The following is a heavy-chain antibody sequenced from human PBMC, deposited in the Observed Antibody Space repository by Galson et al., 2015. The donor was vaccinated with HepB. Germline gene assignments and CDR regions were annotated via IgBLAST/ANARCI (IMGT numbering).Heavy chain of an antibody. CDR1: GYSFTSYW. Sequence: QSGAEVKKPGESLRISCKGSGYSFTSYWISWVRQMPGKGLEWMGRIDPSDSYTNYSPSFQGHVTISADKSISTAYLQWSSLKASDTAMYYCARLGGAAVARSGWFDPWGQGTLVTVSS. V-gene: IGHV5-10-1*01. CDR2: IDPSDSYT. J-gene: IGHJ5*02. D-gene: IGHD6-19*01. CDR3: ARLGGAAVARSGWFDP.